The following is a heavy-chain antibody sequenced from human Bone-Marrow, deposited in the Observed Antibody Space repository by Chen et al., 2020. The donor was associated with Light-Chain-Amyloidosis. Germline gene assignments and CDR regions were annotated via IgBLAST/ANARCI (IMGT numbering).Heavy chain of an antibody. CDR1: GFTFSSYA. CDR3: AKDALLSVSYRETT. CDR2: ISGSGGST. J-gene: IGHJ5*02. D-gene: IGHD3-16*01. Sequence: EVQLLESGGGLVQPGGSLRLSCAASGFTFSSYAMSWVRQAPGKGLEWVSAISGSGGSTYYADSVKGRFTISRDNSKNTLYLQMNSLRAEDSAVYYCAKDALLSVSYRETTWGQGTLVTVST. V-gene: IGHV3-23*01.